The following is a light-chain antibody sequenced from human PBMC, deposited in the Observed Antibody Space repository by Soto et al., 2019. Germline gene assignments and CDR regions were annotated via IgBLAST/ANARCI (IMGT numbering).Light chain of an antibody. CDR3: LQYDSYPVT. CDR2: DVS. Sequence: DIQMTQSPSTLSASIGDRVTITCRASESISSWLAWYQQKPGKAPKLLIYDVSSLQSGVPSRFSGSGSGTEFTLTINSLQPEDFGTYYCLQYDSYPVTFGQGTRLEIK. CDR1: ESISSW. V-gene: IGKV1-5*01. J-gene: IGKJ5*01.